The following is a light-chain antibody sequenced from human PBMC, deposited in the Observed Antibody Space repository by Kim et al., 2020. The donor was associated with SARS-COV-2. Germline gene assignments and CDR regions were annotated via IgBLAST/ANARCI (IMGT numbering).Light chain of an antibody. J-gene: IGLJ3*02. CDR1: SGHSSYA. CDR3: QTWGSGIRV. Sequence: QPVLTQSPSASASLEASVKLTCTLSSGHSSYAIAWHQQQPEKGPRYLMKVNSDGSHSKGDGIPDRFSGSSSGAERYLTISSLQSEDEADYYCQTWGSGIRVFGGGTQLTVL. CDR2: VNSDGSH. V-gene: IGLV4-69*01.